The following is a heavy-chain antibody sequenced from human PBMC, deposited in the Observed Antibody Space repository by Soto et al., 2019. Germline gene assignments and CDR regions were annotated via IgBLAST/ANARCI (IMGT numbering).Heavy chain of an antibody. CDR2: ISAYNGNT. CDR1: GYTFTSYG. Sequence: GASVKVSCKASGYTFTSYGISWVRQAPGQGLEGMGWISAYNGNTNYAQKLQGRVTMTTDTSTSTAYMELRSLRSDDTAVYYCARDDFLGYCSSTSCPLGYYYGMDFWGQGTAVTVSS. J-gene: IGHJ6*02. CDR3: ARDDFLGYCSSTSCPLGYYYGMDF. V-gene: IGHV1-18*01. D-gene: IGHD2-2*01.